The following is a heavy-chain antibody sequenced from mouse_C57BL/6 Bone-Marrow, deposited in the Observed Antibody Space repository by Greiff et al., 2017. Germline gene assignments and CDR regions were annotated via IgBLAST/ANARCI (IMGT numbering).Heavy chain of an antibody. V-gene: IGHV5-6*01. J-gene: IGHJ1*03. D-gene: IGHD4-1*01. CDR3: AWDWYFDV. CDR2: ISSGGSYT. CDR1: GFTFSSYG. Sequence: EVQLVESGGDLVKPGGSLKLSCAASGFTFSSYGMSWVRQTPDTRLEWVATISSGGSYTYYPDSVKGGFTISKDNAKNTLYLQMSSLKSEDTAMYDWAWDWYFDVWGTGTTVTVSS.